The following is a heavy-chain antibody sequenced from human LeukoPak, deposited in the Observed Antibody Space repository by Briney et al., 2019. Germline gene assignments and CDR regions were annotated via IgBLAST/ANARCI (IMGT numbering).Heavy chain of an antibody. D-gene: IGHD6-19*01. CDR3: ARGPVIVAGTDNYYYYGMDV. CDR2: ISAYNGNT. CDR1: GYTFTSYG. Sequence: ASVKVSCKASGYTFTSYGISWVRQAPGQGLEWMGWISAYNGNTNYAQKFQGRVTITADKSTSTAYMELSSLRSEDTAVYYCARGPVIVAGTDNYYYYGMDVWGQGTTVTVSS. V-gene: IGHV1-18*01. J-gene: IGHJ6*02.